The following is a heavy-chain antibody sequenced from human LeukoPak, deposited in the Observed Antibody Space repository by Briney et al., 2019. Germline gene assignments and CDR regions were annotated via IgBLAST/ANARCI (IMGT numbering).Heavy chain of an antibody. CDR2: ISSSGSTI. V-gene: IGHV3-11*01. CDR1: GFTFSDYY. CDR3: ARVGCSSTSCPAGAFDI. J-gene: IGHJ3*02. Sequence: GGSLRLSCAASGFTFSDYYMSWIRQAPGTGLEWVSYISSSGSTIYYADSVKGRFTISRDNAKNSLYLQMNSLRAEDTAVYYCARVGCSSTSCPAGAFDIWGQGTMVTVSS. D-gene: IGHD2-2*01.